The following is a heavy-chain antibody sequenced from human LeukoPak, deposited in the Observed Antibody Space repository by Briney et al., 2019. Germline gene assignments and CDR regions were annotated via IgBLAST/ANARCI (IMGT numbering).Heavy chain of an antibody. CDR3: ARDLRAVAGPSYNWFDP. CDR1: GFTVSSNY. J-gene: IGHJ5*02. V-gene: IGHV3-66*01. CDR2: IYSGGST. D-gene: IGHD6-19*01. Sequence: GGSLRLSCAASGFTVSSNYMSWVRQAPGKGLEWVSVIYSGGSTYYADSVKGRFTISRDNSKSTLYLQMNSLRAEDTAVYYCARDLRAVAGPSYNWFDPWGQGTLVTVSS.